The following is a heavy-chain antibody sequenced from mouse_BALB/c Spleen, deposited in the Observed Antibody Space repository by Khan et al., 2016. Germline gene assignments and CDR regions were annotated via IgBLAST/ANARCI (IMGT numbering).Heavy chain of an antibody. D-gene: IGHD2-1*01. CDR3: ATDGNCEEFDY. Sequence: EVQLQESGPGLVKPSQSLSLTCSVTGYSITSGYYWNWIRQSPGNKLEWMGYIRYDGSNNYNPSLKNRISITRDTSKNQFFLELSSVTTEDTATYYCATDGNCEEFDYWGQGTMVTVSA. CDR2: IRYDGSN. J-gene: IGHJ3*01. CDR1: GYSITSGYY. V-gene: IGHV3-6*02.